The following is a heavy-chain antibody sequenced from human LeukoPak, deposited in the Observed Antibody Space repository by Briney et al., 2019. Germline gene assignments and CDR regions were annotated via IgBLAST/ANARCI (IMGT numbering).Heavy chain of an antibody. CDR2: LHYSGST. CDR1: SDSFSSYY. CDR3: ARLPDFTAHFDY. Sequence: SETLSLTCTVSSDSFSSYYWSWIRQPPGKGLEWIGYLHYSGSTNYNPSLKSRVTISVDTSKNQFSLKLSSVTAADTAVYYCARLPDFTAHFDYWGQGTLVTVSS. V-gene: IGHV4-59*08. J-gene: IGHJ4*02. D-gene: IGHD2-2*01.